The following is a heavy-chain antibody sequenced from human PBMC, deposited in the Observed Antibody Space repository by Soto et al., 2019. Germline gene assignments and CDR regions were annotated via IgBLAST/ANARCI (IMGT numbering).Heavy chain of an antibody. V-gene: IGHV4-4*07. CDR2: IYTSGST. CDR3: ARDLGWGSYINWFDP. CDR1: GGSISSYY. J-gene: IGHJ5*02. Sequence: SETLSLTCTVSGGSISSYYWSWIRQPAGKGLEWIGRIYTSGSTNYNPSLKSRVTMSVDTSKNQFSLKLSSVTAADTAVYYCARDLGWGSYINWFDPWGQGTLVTVSS. D-gene: IGHD1-26*01.